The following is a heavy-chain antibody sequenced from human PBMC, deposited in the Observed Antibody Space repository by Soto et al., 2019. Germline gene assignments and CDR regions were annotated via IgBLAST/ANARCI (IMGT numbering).Heavy chain of an antibody. V-gene: IGHV3-23*01. D-gene: IGHD1-1*01. CDR1: AFTISRYD. J-gene: IGHJ4*02. Sequence: EVQLLESGGGLVQPGGSLRLSCEASAFTISRYDMSWVRQAPGKGLEWVSAISDSGDTTHYADSVKGRFTISRDTSKSTLYVQMNTLRAEDTAVYYCAKDKPGTTSFYDWGQGTLVIVSS. CDR3: AKDKPGTTSFYD. CDR2: ISDSGDTT.